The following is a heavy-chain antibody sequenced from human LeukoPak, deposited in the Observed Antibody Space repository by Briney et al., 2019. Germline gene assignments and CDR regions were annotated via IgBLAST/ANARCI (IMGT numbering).Heavy chain of an antibody. V-gene: IGHV1-18*01. CDR1: GYTFTSYG. D-gene: IGHD2-2*01. Sequence: ASVKVSCKASGYTFTSYGISWVRQTPGQGLEWMGWISAYNGNTNYAQKLQGRVTMTTDTSTSTAYMELRSLRSDDTAVYYCASSYCSSTSCYPSYFDYWGQGTLVTVSS. CDR3: ASSYCSSTSCYPSYFDY. J-gene: IGHJ4*02. CDR2: ISAYNGNT.